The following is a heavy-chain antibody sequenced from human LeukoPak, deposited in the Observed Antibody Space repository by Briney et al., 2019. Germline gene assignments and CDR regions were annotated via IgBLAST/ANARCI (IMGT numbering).Heavy chain of an antibody. Sequence: SETLSLTRTVSGDSTSVYYWTWIRQSAGKGLEWIGRISSSGNTNYNPSLKSRVTMSVDTSKNQISLKVTSVTAADTAMYYCASDRPHIASFYTYWGQGTLVTVSS. CDR2: ISSSGNT. CDR3: ASDRPHIASFYTY. V-gene: IGHV4-4*07. D-gene: IGHD2-2*02. CDR1: GDSTSVYY. J-gene: IGHJ4*02.